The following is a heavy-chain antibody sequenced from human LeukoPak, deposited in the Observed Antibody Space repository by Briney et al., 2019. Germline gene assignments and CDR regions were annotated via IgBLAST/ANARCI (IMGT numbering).Heavy chain of an antibody. CDR2: IIPIFGTA. Sequence: SVKVSCKASGGTFSSYAISWVRQAPGQGLEWMGGIIPIFGTANYAQKFQGRVTITADESTSTAYMELSSLRSGDTAVYYCARAGIRGYSYGYPYYYGMDVWGQGTTVTVSS. CDR1: GGTFSSYA. J-gene: IGHJ6*02. V-gene: IGHV1-69*13. D-gene: IGHD5-18*01. CDR3: ARAGIRGYSYGYPYYYGMDV.